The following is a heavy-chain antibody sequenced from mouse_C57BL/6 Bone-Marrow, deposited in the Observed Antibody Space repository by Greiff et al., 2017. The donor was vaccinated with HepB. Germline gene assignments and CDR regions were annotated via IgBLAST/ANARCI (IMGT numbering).Heavy chain of an antibody. CDR2: ISGGGGNT. Sequence: EVQRVESGGGLVKPGGSLKLSCAASGFTFSSYTMSWVRQTPEKRLEWVATISGGGGNTYYPDSVKGRFTISRDNAKNTLYLQMSSLRSEDTALYYCAGRLYGNLAWFAYWGQGTLVTVSA. J-gene: IGHJ3*01. CDR3: AGRLYGNLAWFAY. V-gene: IGHV5-9*01. CDR1: GFTFSSYT. D-gene: IGHD2-1*01.